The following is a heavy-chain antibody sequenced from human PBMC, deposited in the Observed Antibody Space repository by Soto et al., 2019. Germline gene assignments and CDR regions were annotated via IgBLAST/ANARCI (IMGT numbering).Heavy chain of an antibody. J-gene: IGHJ6*02. CDR2: INSDGTST. D-gene: IGHD5-18*01. CDR1: GFTFSSYW. Sequence: GGSLRLSCFVSGFTFSSYWMHWVRQAPGKGLVWVSRINSDGTSTIYADSVKGRFTISRDNAKNKLYLQMHSLRAEDTAVYYCARVKDTAVAMYYSYYYGMDVWGQGTTVTVSS. CDR3: ARVKDTAVAMYYSYYYGMDV. V-gene: IGHV3-74*01.